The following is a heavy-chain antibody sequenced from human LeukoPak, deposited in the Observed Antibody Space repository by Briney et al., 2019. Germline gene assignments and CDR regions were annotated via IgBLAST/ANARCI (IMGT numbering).Heavy chain of an antibody. CDR2: MNPNSGNT. V-gene: IGHV1-8*01. CDR3: ALMVYATLPLSDYYGMDV. J-gene: IGHJ6*02. Sequence: ASVKVSCKASGYTFTSYDINWVRQATGQGLEWMGWMNPNSGNTGYAQKFQGRVTMTRNTSISTAYMELSSLRPEDTAVYYCALMVYATLPLSDYYGMDVWGQGTTVTVSS. D-gene: IGHD2-8*01. CDR1: GYTFTSYD.